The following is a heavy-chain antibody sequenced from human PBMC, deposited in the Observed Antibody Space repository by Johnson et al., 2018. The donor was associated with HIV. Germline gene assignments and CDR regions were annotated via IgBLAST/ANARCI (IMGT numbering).Heavy chain of an antibody. CDR2: ISYDGSNK. D-gene: IGHD3-3*01. Sequence: QVQLVESGGRVVRPGGSLTLSCAASGFSFDDYGMTWVRQIAGKGLEWVAVISYDGSNKYYADSVKGRFTISRDNSKNTVYLQMNSLRDEDTSVYYCTVWRWGWSGQEPFDVWGPGTMVTVSS. CDR3: TVWRWGWSGQEPFDV. J-gene: IGHJ3*01. V-gene: IGHV3-30*03. CDR1: GFSFDDYG.